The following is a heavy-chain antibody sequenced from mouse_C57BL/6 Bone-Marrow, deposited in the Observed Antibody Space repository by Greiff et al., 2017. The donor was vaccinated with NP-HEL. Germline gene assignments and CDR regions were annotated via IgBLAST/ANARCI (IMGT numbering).Heavy chain of an antibody. CDR2: ISGGGGNT. CDR1: GFTFSSYT. J-gene: IGHJ2*01. V-gene: IGHV5-9*01. CDR3: ARVVQSYYFDY. Sequence: DVKLVESGGGLVKPGGSLKLSCAASGFTFSSYTMSWVRQTPEKRLEWVATISGGGGNTYYPDSVKGRFTISRDNAKNTLYLQMSSLRSEDTALYYCARVVQSYYFDYWGQGTTLTVSS. D-gene: IGHD1-1*01.